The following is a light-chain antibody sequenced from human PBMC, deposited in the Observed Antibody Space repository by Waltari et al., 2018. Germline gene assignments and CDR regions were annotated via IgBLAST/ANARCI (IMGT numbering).Light chain of an antibody. Sequence: VLTQSPGTLSLSPGETATLSCRASQSISKYLVWYQQRPGHAPRLLIYAASTRATGVPDRFSGSGYGTDFTLTISRLEPEDFAVYYCQNHERLPATFGQGTKVEIK. CDR1: QSISKY. CDR3: QNHERLPAT. J-gene: IGKJ1*01. V-gene: IGKV3-20*01. CDR2: AAS.